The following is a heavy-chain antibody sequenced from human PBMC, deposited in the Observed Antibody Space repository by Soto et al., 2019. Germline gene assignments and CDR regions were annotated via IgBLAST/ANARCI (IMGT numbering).Heavy chain of an antibody. D-gene: IGHD4-17*01. Sequence: SETLSLTCTVSGGSISSYYWSWIRQPPGKGLEWIGYIYYSGSTNYNPSLKSRVTISVDTSKNQFSLKLSSVTAADTAVYYCARERDYGDYFYFDDWGQGTLVTVSS. V-gene: IGHV4-59*01. CDR2: IYYSGST. CDR3: ARERDYGDYFYFDD. CDR1: GGSISSYY. J-gene: IGHJ4*02.